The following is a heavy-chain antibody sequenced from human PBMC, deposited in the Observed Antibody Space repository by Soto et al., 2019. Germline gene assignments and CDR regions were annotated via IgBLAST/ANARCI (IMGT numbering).Heavy chain of an antibody. D-gene: IGHD3-10*01. J-gene: IGHJ3*02. CDR2: IWYDGSNK. Sequence: QVQLVESGGGVVQPGRSLRLSCAASGFTFSSYGMHWVRQAPGKGLEWVAVIWYDGSNKYYADSVKGRFTISRDNSKNTLYLQMNSRRAEDTAVYYCARIASVWFGESYDAFDIWGQGTMVTVSS. CDR3: ARIASVWFGESYDAFDI. V-gene: IGHV3-33*01. CDR1: GFTFSSYG.